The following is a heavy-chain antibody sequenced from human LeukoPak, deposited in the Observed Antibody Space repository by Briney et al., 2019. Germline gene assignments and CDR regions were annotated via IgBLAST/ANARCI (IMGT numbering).Heavy chain of an antibody. J-gene: IGHJ4*01. CDR3: ARFILTGYSSGGFDY. CDR1: GYTFTGYY. V-gene: IGHV1-2*02. CDR2: INPNSGGT. D-gene: IGHD6-19*01. Sequence: ASVKVSCKASGYTFTGYYMHWVRQAPGQGLEWMGWINPNSGGTNYAQKFQGRVTMTRDTSISTAYMELSRLRSDDTAVYYCARFILTGYSSGGFDYWGQGTLVTVSS.